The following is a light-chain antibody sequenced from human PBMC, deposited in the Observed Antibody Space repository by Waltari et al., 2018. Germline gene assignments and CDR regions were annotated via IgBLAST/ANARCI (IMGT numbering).Light chain of an antibody. V-gene: IGLV1-47*01. Sequence: QSVLSQPPSVSGTPGQRVTISCSGSNANIGSHEVYWFQQLPGTAPKLLIYENEERPSGVPGRFSGSKSGTSASLTITGLRSEDEADYFCAAWDGSLTILFGGGTKVTVL. J-gene: IGLJ2*01. CDR1: NANIGSHE. CDR2: ENE. CDR3: AAWDGSLTIL.